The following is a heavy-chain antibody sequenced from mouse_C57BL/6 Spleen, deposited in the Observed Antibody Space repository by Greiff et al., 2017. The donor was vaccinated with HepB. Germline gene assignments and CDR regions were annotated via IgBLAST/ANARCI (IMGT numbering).Heavy chain of an antibody. CDR1: GYAFSSSW. CDR3: ARKGSSYVPFAY. V-gene: IGHV1-82*01. CDR2: IYPGDGDT. Sequence: QVQLKQSGPELVKPGASVKISYKASGYAFSSSWMNWVKQRPGKGLEWIGRIYPGDGDTNYNGKFKGKATLTADKSSSTAYMQLSSLTSEDSAVYFCARKGSSYVPFAYWGQGTLVTVSA. J-gene: IGHJ3*01. D-gene: IGHD1-1*01.